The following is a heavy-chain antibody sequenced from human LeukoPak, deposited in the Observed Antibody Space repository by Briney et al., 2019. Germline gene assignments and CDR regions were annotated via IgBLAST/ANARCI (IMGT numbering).Heavy chain of an antibody. Sequence: GASAQVSCKTSGYTFTSYHMHWVRQAPGQGLEWVAIIKSTGDTTVCAQKFQGRVTVTRDTSTSTVYMDLSSLSSEDTAVYYCVREDAHTYYFDFWGPGTLVTVSS. CDR2: IKSTGDTT. J-gene: IGHJ4*02. CDR1: GYTFTSYH. CDR3: VREDAHTYYFDF. D-gene: IGHD2-2*01. V-gene: IGHV1-46*01.